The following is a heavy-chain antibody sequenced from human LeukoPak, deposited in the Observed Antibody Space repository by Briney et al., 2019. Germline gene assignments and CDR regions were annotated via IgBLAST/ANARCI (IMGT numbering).Heavy chain of an antibody. V-gene: IGHV3-15*01. D-gene: IGHD4-17*01. CDR3: ATSPYGELLYYSYYYMDV. J-gene: IGHJ6*03. CDR2: IKSKTDGGTT. CDR1: GFTISNAW. Sequence: GGSLRLSCAASGFTISNAWMSWVRQAPGEGMEWVGRIKSKTDGGTTDYAAPVKGRFTISRDDSKNTLYLQMTSLKTEDTAVYYCATSPYGELLYYSYYYMDVWGKGTTVTVSS.